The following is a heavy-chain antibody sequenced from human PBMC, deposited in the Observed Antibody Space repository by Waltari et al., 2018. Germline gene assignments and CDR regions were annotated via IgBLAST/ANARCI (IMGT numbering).Heavy chain of an antibody. D-gene: IGHD5-12*01. Sequence: EVQLVQSGAEVKKPGESLKISCKGSGYSFTSYWIGWVRQMPGKGLEWMGISYPGDSCTRYSPSFHGQGTSSADESISTAYLQWSSLKASDTAMYYCARHGSSGRDGYNTPFGYWGQGTLVTVSS. CDR3: ARHGSSGRDGYNTPFGY. CDR1: GYSFTSYW. CDR2: SYPGDSCT. V-gene: IGHV5-51*01. J-gene: IGHJ4*02.